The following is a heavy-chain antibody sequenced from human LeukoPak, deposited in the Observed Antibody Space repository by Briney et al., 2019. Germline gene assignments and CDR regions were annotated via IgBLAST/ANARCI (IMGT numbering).Heavy chain of an antibody. V-gene: IGHV1-2*02. Sequence: ASVKVSCKASGYTFTGYYIHWVRQAPGQGLEWMGWINPNSGGTNYAQKFQGRVTMTRDTSISTAYMELTRLRSDDTAVYCCARESLTWLQSRTSWFDPWGQGTLVTVSS. CDR2: INPNSGGT. CDR1: GYTFTGYY. J-gene: IGHJ5*02. D-gene: IGHD5-24*01. CDR3: ARESLTWLQSRTSWFDP.